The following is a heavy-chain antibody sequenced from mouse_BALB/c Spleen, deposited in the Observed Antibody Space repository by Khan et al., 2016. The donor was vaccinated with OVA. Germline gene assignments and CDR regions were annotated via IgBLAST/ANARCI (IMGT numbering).Heavy chain of an antibody. CDR3: ARGKYYGYYFDY. CDR2: ISYSGVT. J-gene: IGHJ2*01. D-gene: IGHD1-1*01. V-gene: IGHV3-2*02. Sequence: EVQLQESGPGLVKPSQSLSLTCTVTGYSITSGYAWNWIRQFPGNKLEWMGYISYSGVTSYTPSLKSRISITRDTSKNQFFLQLNSVTTEDTATYCCARGKYYGYYFDYWGQGTTLTVSS. CDR1: GYSITSGYA.